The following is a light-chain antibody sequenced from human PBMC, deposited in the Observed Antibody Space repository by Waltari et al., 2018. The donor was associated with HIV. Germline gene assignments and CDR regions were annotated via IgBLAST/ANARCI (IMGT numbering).Light chain of an antibody. CDR1: SSDVGGYNY. J-gene: IGLJ2*01. Sequence: QSALTQPRSVSGSPGQSVTISCTGTSSDVGGYNYVSWYQQLPGKAPKLMIYDLTERPSGVPDRFSGSKSAHTASLTISGLQAEDEADYYCCSFAGSYTWLFGGGTKLTVL. V-gene: IGLV2-11*01. CDR2: DLT. CDR3: CSFAGSYTWL.